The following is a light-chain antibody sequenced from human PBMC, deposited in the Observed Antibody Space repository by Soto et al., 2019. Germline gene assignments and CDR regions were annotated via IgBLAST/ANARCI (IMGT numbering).Light chain of an antibody. V-gene: IGKV3-20*01. Sequence: EIVLTQSPGTLSLSPGERATLSCRASQSVGNNYLAWYQQKGGQAPRLLIYGASRRATGIPDRFSGSGSGTDFTLTISRLEPVDFAVYYCQQYASSPQTFGQGTKLEIK. CDR3: QQYASSPQT. CDR2: GAS. CDR1: QSVGNNY. J-gene: IGKJ2*01.